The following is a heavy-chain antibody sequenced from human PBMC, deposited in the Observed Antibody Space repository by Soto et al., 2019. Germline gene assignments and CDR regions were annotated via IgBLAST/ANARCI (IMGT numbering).Heavy chain of an antibody. J-gene: IGHJ6*02. D-gene: IGHD3-3*01. Sequence: QVQLQESGPGLVKPSETLSLTCTVSGGSVSSESHYWSWFRQTPGKGLEWIGYIYYTGSTNYNPSLKGRVSMSVDTSRDQVSLRLRSVTRADTAVYYCARDQYDFRSGSYYYAMEVWGQGTKVTVSS. V-gene: IGHV4-61*01. CDR1: GGSVSSESHY. CDR3: ARDQYDFRSGSYYYAMEV. CDR2: IYYTGST.